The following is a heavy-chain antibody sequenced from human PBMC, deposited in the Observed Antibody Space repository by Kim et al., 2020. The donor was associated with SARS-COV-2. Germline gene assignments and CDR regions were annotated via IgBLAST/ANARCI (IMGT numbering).Heavy chain of an antibody. J-gene: IGHJ4*02. D-gene: IGHD6-13*01. CDR3: AREPGYSGSWYRPVFDY. CDR2: ISSSSSYT. CDR1: GFTFSDYY. Sequence: GGSLRLSCAASGFTFSDYYMSWIRQAPGKGLEWVSYISSSSSYTNYADSVKGRFTISRDNAKNSLYLQMNSLRAEDTAVYYCAREPGYSGSWYRPVFDYWGQGTLVTVSS. V-gene: IGHV3-11*06.